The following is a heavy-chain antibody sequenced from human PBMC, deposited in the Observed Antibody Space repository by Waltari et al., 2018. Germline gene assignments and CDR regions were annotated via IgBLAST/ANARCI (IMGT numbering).Heavy chain of an antibody. J-gene: IGHJ1*01. CDR3: AICSGGSCCSEYFQH. CDR2: SSPNRGRT. D-gene: IGHD2-15*01. CDR1: GYTFTGYY. Sequence: QVQLVQSGAEVKKPGASVKVSCKAPGYTFTGYYMHWVRQAPGQGLEWMGRSSPNRGRTNYAQKFQGRDTRTRDTSISTADRELSMLRSYDTAVYYCAICSGGSCCSEYFQHWGQGTLVTVSS. V-gene: IGHV1-2*06.